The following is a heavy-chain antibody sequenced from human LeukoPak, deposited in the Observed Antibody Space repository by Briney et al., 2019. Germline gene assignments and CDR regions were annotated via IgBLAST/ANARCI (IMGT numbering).Heavy chain of an antibody. Sequence: KPGGSLRLSCAASGFTFSSYSTNWVRPAPGKGLEWVSSISSSRSYIYYADSEKGRFTISRDNAKTSLYLQMNSVRAEDTAVYYCARDPWYYYDSSGYFTPYFDYWGQGTLVTVSS. CDR3: ARDPWYYYDSSGYFTPYFDY. V-gene: IGHV3-21*01. CDR1: GFTFSSYS. D-gene: IGHD3-22*01. J-gene: IGHJ4*02. CDR2: ISSSRSYI.